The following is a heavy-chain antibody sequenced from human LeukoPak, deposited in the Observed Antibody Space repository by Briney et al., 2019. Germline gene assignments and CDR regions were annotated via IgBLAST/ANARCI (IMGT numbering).Heavy chain of an antibody. J-gene: IGHJ4*02. CDR1: GLTFDDSA. V-gene: IGHV3-9*01. CDR3: AKDIVPAAIGGYFDY. Sequence: GKSLRLSCAASGLTFDDSAMHWVRQVPGKGLEWVSGINRSGGTVGYADSVKGRFTISRDNAKNSLYLQMNSLRAEDTALYYCAKDIVPAAIGGYFDYWGQGTLVTVSS. D-gene: IGHD2-2*01. CDR2: INRSGGTV.